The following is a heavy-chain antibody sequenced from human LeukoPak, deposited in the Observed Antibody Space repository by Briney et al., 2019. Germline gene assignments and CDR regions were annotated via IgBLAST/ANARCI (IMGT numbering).Heavy chain of an antibody. Sequence: PSETLSLTCTVSGVSISSGSYYWSWIRQPAGKGLEWIGRIYTGGSTNYNPSLKSRVTISVDTSKNQFSLKLSSVTAADTAVYYCARGRLEEQQLALQDPNYYYYYYMDVWGKGTTVTVSS. CDR3: ARGRLEEQQLALQDPNYYYYYYMDV. V-gene: IGHV4-61*02. D-gene: IGHD6-13*01. CDR1: GVSISSGSYY. J-gene: IGHJ6*03. CDR2: IYTGGST.